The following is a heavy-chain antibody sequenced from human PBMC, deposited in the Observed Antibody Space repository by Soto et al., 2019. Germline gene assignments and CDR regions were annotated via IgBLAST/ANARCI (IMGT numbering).Heavy chain of an antibody. J-gene: IGHJ5*02. V-gene: IGHV1-24*01. CDR1: GYTLTELS. Sequence: ASVKVSCKVSGYTLTELSMHWVRQAPGKGLEWMGGFDPEDGETIYAQKFQGRVTMTEDTSTDTAYMELSSLRSEDTAVYYCATLSNDFWSGPNNWFDPWGQGXLVTVYS. D-gene: IGHD3-3*01. CDR3: ATLSNDFWSGPNNWFDP. CDR2: FDPEDGET.